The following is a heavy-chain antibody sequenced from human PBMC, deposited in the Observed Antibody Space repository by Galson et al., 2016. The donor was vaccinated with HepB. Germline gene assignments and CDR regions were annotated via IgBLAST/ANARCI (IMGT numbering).Heavy chain of an antibody. D-gene: IGHD2-2*01. CDR2: IIPVFGTA. CDR1: GGTFSTYA. Sequence: SVKVSCKASGGTFSTYAFNWVRQAPGQGLEWMGGIIPVFGTANYAQKFQGRVTITADESTRTAYMELSSLRSEDTAIYYCPGGSDLVVVPPDPNWFHPWGRGTLVTVSS. J-gene: IGHJ5*02. V-gene: IGHV1-69*13. CDR3: PGGSDLVVVPPDPNWFHP.